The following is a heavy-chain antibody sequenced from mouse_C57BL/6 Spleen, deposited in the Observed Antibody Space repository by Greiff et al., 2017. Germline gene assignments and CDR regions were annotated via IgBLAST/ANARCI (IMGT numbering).Heavy chain of an antibody. V-gene: IGHV5-4*01. J-gene: IGHJ2*01. CDR2: ISDGGSYT. D-gene: IGHD3-3*01. CDR1: GFTFSSYA. Sequence: EVKVEESGGGLVKPGGSLKLSCAASGFTFSSYAMSWVRQPPEKRLAWVATISDGGSYTYYPDNVKGRFTISRDNAKNNLYLQMRHLKSEDTAMYYCARDRGGTVYYFDYWGQGTTLTVSS. CDR3: ARDRGGTVYYFDY.